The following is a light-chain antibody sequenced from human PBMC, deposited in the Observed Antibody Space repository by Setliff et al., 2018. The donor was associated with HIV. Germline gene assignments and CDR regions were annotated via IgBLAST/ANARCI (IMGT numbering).Light chain of an antibody. Sequence: QSALAQPASVSGSPGQSITISCTGTSSDVGASKSVSWYQQHPGKVPKLIIYDVTNRPSGVSDRFSGSKSVNTASLTISGLLAEDEADYYCSSYTSSGTYVFGTGTKVTVL. V-gene: IGLV2-14*03. J-gene: IGLJ1*01. CDR1: SSDVGASKS. CDR2: DVT. CDR3: SSYTSSGTYV.